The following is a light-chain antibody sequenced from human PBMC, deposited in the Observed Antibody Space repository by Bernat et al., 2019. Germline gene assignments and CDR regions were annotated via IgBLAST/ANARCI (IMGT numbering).Light chain of an antibody. CDR3: CSYAGRSTFDV. Sequence: QSALTQPASVSGSPGQSITISCTGTSSDVGSYNLVSWYQQHPGKAPKLIIYEVTKRPSGVSNRFSGSKSGNTASLTISGLQPEDEADYFCCSYAGRSTFDVFGRGTELTVL. CDR2: EVT. V-gene: IGLV2-23*02. CDR1: SSDVGSYNL. J-gene: IGLJ2*01.